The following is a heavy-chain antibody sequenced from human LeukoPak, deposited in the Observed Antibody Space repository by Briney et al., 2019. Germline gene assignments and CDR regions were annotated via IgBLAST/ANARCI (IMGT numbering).Heavy chain of an antibody. CDR3: ARPQGGYFDY. CDR2: INPSGGST. Sequence: SVKVSCKASGYTFTSYGISWVRQAPGQGLEWMGIINPSGGSTSYAQKFQGRVTMTRDTSTSTVYMELSSLRSEDTAVYYCARPQGGYFDYWGQGTLVTVSS. V-gene: IGHV1-46*01. D-gene: IGHD2-15*01. J-gene: IGHJ4*02. CDR1: GYTFTSYG.